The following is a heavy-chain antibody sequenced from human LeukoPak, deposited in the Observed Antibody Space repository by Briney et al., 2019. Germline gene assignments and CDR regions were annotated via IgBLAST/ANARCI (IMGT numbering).Heavy chain of an antibody. CDR3: AKDIGSYYDY. J-gene: IGHJ4*02. CDR1: GFTFSSNG. CDR2: IQYDGSKK. D-gene: IGHD3-10*01. V-gene: IGHV3-30*02. Sequence: QSGGSLRLSCVASGFTFSSNGMHWVRQAPGKGLEWVTFIQYDGSKKHYADSVKGRFTISRDNSKNTLYLEMNSLRAEDTAVYYCAKDIGSYYDYWGQGILVTVSS.